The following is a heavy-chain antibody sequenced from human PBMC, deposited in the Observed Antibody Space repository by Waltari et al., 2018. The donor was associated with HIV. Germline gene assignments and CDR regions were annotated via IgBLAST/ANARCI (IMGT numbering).Heavy chain of an antibody. D-gene: IGHD3-16*01. J-gene: IGHJ4*02. CDR2: ISSSSSTI. Sequence: EVQLVESGGGLVQPGGSLRLSCAASGFTFSSSSMNWVRQAPGKGLEWVSYISSSSSTIYYADSVKGRFTISRDNAKNSLYLQMNSLRAEDTAVYYCARETGGYYFDYWGQGTLVTVSS. V-gene: IGHV3-48*04. CDR3: ARETGGYYFDY. CDR1: GFTFSSSS.